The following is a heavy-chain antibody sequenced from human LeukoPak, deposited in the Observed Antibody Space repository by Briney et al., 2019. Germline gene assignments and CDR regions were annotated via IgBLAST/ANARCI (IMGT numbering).Heavy chain of an antibody. Sequence: ASVKVSCKASGYTFTSYYMHWVRQAPGQGLERMGIINPSGGSTSYAQKFQGRVTMTRDMSTSTVYMELRSLRSDDTSVYYCARGRRDGYRLYYMDVWGKGTTVTISS. V-gene: IGHV1-46*01. D-gene: IGHD5-24*01. CDR2: INPSGGST. CDR3: ARGRRDGYRLYYMDV. J-gene: IGHJ6*03. CDR1: GYTFTSYY.